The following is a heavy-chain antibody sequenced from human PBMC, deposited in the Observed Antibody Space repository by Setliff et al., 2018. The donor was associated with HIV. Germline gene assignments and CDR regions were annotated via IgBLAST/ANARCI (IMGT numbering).Heavy chain of an antibody. Sequence: GGSLRLSCAASGFSFSSYWMSWVRQAPGKGLVWVSRINSDGSSTAYADSVKGRFTISRDNAKSTLYLQMNSLRVEDTAVYYCAREDVTTSGLDIWGQGTMVTVSS. CDR3: AREDVTTSGLDI. CDR1: GFSFSSYW. J-gene: IGHJ3*02. V-gene: IGHV3-74*01. CDR2: INSDGSST. D-gene: IGHD4-17*01.